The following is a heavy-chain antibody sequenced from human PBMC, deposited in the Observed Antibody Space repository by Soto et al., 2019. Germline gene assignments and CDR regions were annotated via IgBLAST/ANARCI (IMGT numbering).Heavy chain of an antibody. D-gene: IGHD3-22*01. CDR3: TTLGHYYDSSPLDV. CDR1: GFTFSNAW. Sequence: PGGSLRLSCAASGFTFSNAWMNWVRQAPGKGLEWVGRIKSKADGGTTDYAAPVKGRFTISRDDSENTLYLQMSSLKTEDTAVYYCTTLGHYYDSSPLDVWGQGTTVTVS. J-gene: IGHJ6*02. CDR2: IKSKADGGTT. V-gene: IGHV3-15*07.